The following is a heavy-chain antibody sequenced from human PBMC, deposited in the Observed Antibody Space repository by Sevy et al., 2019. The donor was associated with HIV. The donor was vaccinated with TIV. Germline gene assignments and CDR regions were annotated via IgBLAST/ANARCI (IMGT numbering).Heavy chain of an antibody. CDR1: GGSISSSDSC. Sequence: SETLSLTCTVSGGSISSSDSCWSWIRQPPGKGLEWIGYIHFSGGTYDNPFLTSRVAMSVDTSERQFSLRLSFMTAGDTAVYYCANKRGYSHGPFDYWGQGALVTVSS. D-gene: IGHD5-12*01. V-gene: IGHV4-30-4*01. CDR2: IHFSGGT. J-gene: IGHJ4*02. CDR3: ANKRGYSHGPFDY.